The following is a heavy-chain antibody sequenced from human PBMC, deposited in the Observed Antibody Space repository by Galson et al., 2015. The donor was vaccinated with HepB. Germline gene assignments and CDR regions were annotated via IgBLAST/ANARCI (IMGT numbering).Heavy chain of an antibody. CDR1: GFTFDTYS. Sequence: SLRLSCAASGFTFDTYSMNWVRQAPGKGLEWVSSISYSSDYIYYEDSVKGRFTISRDNVRSPLFLQMNSLRAEDTAVYYCARDRLPHDSSGYYGYAFDIWGHGTMVTVSA. V-gene: IGHV3-21*04. CDR3: ARDRLPHDSSGYYGYAFDI. J-gene: IGHJ3*02. CDR2: ISYSSDYI. D-gene: IGHD3-22*01.